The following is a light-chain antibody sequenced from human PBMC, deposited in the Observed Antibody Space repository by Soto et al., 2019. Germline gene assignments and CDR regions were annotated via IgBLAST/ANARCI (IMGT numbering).Light chain of an antibody. V-gene: IGKV3-20*01. CDR3: QHYGGSPPNT. CDR2: GGS. Sequence: EIVLTQSPGTLSLSPGERATLSSRASQSVSNNYLAWYQQKPGQAPRLLIYGGSSRATGIPDRFSGSGSGPDFTLTISRLEPEDFAVYYCQHYGGSPPNTFGQGTKLETK. J-gene: IGKJ2*01. CDR1: QSVSNNY.